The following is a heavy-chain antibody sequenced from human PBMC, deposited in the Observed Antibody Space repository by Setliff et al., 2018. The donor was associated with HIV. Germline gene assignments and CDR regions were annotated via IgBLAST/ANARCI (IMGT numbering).Heavy chain of an antibody. Sequence: ASVKVSCKASGYTLTNYDINWVRQATGQGLEWMGWMNPSGATGYAQEFQGRVAMTRDTSISTAYMELSSLRSEDTAVYYCARVISGRGRELPDFDYWGQGTQVTVSS. CDR3: ARVISGRGRELPDFDY. CDR1: GYTLTNYD. J-gene: IGHJ4*02. D-gene: IGHD3-10*01. CDR2: MNPSGAT. V-gene: IGHV1-8*02.